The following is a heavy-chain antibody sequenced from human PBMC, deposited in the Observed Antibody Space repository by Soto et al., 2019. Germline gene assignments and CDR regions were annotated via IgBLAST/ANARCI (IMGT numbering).Heavy chain of an antibody. D-gene: IGHD1-26*01. CDR2: IDHTGST. J-gene: IGHJ5*02. CDR1: GGSFSGYY. V-gene: IGHV4-34*01. CDR3: ATVRGSYYVFGNSAAPYNWFGP. Sequence: SETLSLTCGVYGGSFSGYYWSWIRQPPGKGLEWIGEIDHTGSTNYNPSLKSRVTASVDTSKKEFSLNLNSVTVADTAVYYCATVRGSYYVFGNSAAPYNWFGPWGQGTLVTVSS.